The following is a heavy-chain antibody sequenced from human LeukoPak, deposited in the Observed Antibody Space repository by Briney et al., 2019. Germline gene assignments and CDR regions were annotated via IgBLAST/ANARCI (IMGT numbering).Heavy chain of an antibody. Sequence: PGGSLRLSCAASGFTFSSYWMSWVRQAPGKGLEWVANIKQDGSEKYYVGSVKGRFTISRDNAKNSLYLQMNSLRAEDTAVYYCARGADIVVVVAAPDYWGQGTLVTVSS. V-gene: IGHV3-7*01. CDR2: IKQDGSEK. CDR3: ARGADIVVVVAAPDY. CDR1: GFTFSSYW. J-gene: IGHJ4*02. D-gene: IGHD2-15*01.